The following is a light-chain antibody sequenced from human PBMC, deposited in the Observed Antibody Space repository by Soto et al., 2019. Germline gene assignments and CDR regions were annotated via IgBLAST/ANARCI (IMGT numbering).Light chain of an antibody. V-gene: IGLV2-11*01. J-gene: IGLJ1*01. CDR1: SSDVGGYNY. CDR3: SSYTGTYTFGV. CDR2: EVT. Sequence: QSALTQPRSVPGSPGQSVTISCTGTSSDVGGYNYVSWYQQLPGKAPKLMIYEVTKRSSGVPDRFSGSKSGNTASLTISGLQPEDEAHYYCSSYTGTYTFGVFGTGTKVTVL.